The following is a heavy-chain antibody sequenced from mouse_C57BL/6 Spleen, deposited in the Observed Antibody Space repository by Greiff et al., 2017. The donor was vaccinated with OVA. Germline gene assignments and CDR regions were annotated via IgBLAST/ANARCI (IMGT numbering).Heavy chain of an antibody. CDR2: IHPTSGST. V-gene: IGHV1-64*01. CDR1: GYTFTSYW. J-gene: IGHJ2*01. D-gene: IGHD1-1*01. CDR3: ARGANFYAHLDL. Sequence: QVQLQQPGAELVKPGASVKLSCKASGYTFTSYWMHWVKQRPGQGLEWIGRIHPTSGSTNYNEKFKTKATLTVDKSSSTAYMQLSSLTSEDSAVYYLARGANFYAHLDLWRQGTTLTVS.